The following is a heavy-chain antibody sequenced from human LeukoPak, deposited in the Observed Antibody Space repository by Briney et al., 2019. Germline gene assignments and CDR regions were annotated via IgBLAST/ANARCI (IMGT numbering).Heavy chain of an antibody. CDR2: IYYSGST. J-gene: IGHJ4*02. Sequence: SETLSLTCTVSGGSISSYYWSWIRQPPGKGLEWIGYIYYSGSTNYNPSLKSRVTISVDTSKNQFSLKLSSVTAADTAVYYCARAPDYDILTGYRTEYYFDYWGQGTLVTVSS. CDR3: ARAPDYDILTGYRTEYYFDY. D-gene: IGHD3-9*01. CDR1: GGSISSYY. V-gene: IGHV4-59*01.